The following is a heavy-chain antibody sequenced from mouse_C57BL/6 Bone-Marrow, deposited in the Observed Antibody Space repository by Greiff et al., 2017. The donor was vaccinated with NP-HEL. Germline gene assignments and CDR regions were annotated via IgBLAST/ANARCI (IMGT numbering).Heavy chain of an antibody. Sequence: DVKLVESGGGLVKPGGSLKLSCAASGFTFSDYGMHWVRQAPEKGLEWVAYISSGSSTIYYADTVKGRFTISRDNAKNTLFLQMTSLRSEDTAMYYCARGGLCWYFDVWGTGTTVTVSS. V-gene: IGHV5-17*01. D-gene: IGHD2-4*01. CDR2: ISSGSSTI. CDR3: ARGGLCWYFDV. J-gene: IGHJ1*03. CDR1: GFTFSDYG.